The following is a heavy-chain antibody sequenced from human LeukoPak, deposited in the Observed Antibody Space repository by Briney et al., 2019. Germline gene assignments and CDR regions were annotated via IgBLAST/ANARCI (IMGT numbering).Heavy chain of an antibody. CDR2: IRVYNGNT. V-gene: IGHV1-18*01. CDR1: GFTFSNYA. D-gene: IGHD2-2*01. Sequence: ASVNVSCKASGFTFSNYAITWLRQAPGQGLEWMGWIRVYNGNTNYAQKFQDRVTMTTDTSTTTAYMELRSLTSDDTALYYCARYSCTRAGCYWDNFDYWGQGTLVTVST. CDR3: ARYSCTRAGCYWDNFDY. J-gene: IGHJ4*02.